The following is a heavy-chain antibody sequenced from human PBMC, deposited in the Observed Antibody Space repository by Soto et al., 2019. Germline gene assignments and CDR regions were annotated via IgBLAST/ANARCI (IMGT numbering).Heavy chain of an antibody. CDR2: ISPYDDDT. Sequence: ASVKVSCKASGYTFSSYGISWVRQAPGQGLEWLGWISPYDDDTKYAQNLQGRVRMTTDTSTRTVYIDLRSLRSDDTAIYYCARGGYYDSSGSRNYHYYGMDVWGQGTTVTVSS. CDR3: ARGGYYDSSGSRNYHYYGMDV. V-gene: IGHV1-18*01. J-gene: IGHJ6*02. D-gene: IGHD3-22*01. CDR1: GYTFSSYG.